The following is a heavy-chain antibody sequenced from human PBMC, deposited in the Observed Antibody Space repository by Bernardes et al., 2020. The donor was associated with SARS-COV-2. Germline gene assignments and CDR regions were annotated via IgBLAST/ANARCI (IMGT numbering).Heavy chain of an antibody. CDR3: ASPIEVTSSFDI. Sequence: GGCLILSCAASGFTFSSYWMHWVRQGPGKGLVWVSRINSDGSMTSYVDSVRGRFTISRDNAKNTLYLQMNSLRVEDTAVYYCASPIEVTSSFDIWGQGTMVTVSS. V-gene: IGHV3-74*01. CDR1: GFTFSSYW. CDR2: INSDGSMT. J-gene: IGHJ3*02. D-gene: IGHD6-19*01.